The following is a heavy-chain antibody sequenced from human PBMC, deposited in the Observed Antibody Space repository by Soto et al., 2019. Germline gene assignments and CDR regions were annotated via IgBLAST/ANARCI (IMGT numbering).Heavy chain of an antibody. D-gene: IGHD5-12*01. V-gene: IGHV1-46*02. CDR2: INPSGGST. CDR1: GYSFDSYA. J-gene: IGHJ4*02. Sequence: APVKVSCKTSGYSFDSYAIHWVRQAPGQGLEWMGIINPSGGSTSYAQKFQGRVTMTRDTSTSTVYMELSSLRSEDTAVYYCARTYGGYGSHRYFDYWGQGTLVTVSS. CDR3: ARTYGGYGSHRYFDY.